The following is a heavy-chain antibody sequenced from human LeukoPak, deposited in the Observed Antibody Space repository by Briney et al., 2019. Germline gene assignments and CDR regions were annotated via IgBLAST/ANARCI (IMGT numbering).Heavy chain of an antibody. Sequence: PGGSLRLSCAASGLTFSSYTMNWVRQAPGKGLEWVSTVSAGSDVHYADSVKGRFTISRDNAKNSLYLQMNSLRDEDTAVYYCARDGLHTAHFDYWGQGTLVTVSS. J-gene: IGHJ4*02. CDR3: ARDGLHTAHFDY. D-gene: IGHD5-18*01. CDR1: GLTFSSYT. V-gene: IGHV3-69-1*01. CDR2: VSAGSDV.